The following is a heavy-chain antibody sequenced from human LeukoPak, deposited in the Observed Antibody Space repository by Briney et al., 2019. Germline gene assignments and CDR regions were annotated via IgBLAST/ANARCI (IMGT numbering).Heavy chain of an antibody. D-gene: IGHD6-13*01. CDR2: ISSSSNTL. J-gene: IGHJ4*02. V-gene: IGHV3-48*02. Sequence: PGGSLRLSCAASGFTFSSYSMNWVRQAPGKGLEWVSYISSSSNTLYYADSVKGRFTISRDNAKSSLYLQVNSLRDEDTAVYYCARESSWYFDYWGQGTLVTVSS. CDR1: GFTFSSYS. CDR3: ARESSWYFDY.